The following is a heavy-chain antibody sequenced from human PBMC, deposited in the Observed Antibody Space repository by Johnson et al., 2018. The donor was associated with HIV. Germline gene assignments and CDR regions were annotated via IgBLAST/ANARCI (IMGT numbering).Heavy chain of an antibody. J-gene: IGHJ3*02. Sequence: VQLVESGGGLIQPGGSLGLSCAASGFNVSTNNMNWVRQAPGKGLEWVSVTYSGGSTYYADSVQGRFTISRDNAKNSRYLQMNSLSAEDTAGYYCARMYSSGWYDLRVVYAFDIWGQGTMVTVSS. V-gene: IGHV3-66*01. CDR2: TYSGGST. D-gene: IGHD6-19*01. CDR1: GFNVSTNN. CDR3: ARMYSSGWYDLRVVYAFDI.